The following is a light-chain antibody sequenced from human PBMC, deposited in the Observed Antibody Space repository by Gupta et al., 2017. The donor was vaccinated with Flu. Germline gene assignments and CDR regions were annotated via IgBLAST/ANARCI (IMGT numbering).Light chain of an antibody. CDR1: SGHSSYA. CDR2: INSDGSH. Sequence: QPVVTHSPSASASLGASVKLPCTLSSGHSSYAIAWHQQQPEKGPRYLMKINSDGSHTKGDGIPDRFSGSSSGAERYLTISSLQSEDEADYYCQTWGASTWVFGGGTKLTVL. J-gene: IGLJ3*02. V-gene: IGLV4-69*01. CDR3: QTWGASTWV.